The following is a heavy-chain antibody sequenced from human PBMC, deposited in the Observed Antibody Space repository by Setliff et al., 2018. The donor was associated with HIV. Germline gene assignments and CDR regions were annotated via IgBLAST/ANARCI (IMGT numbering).Heavy chain of an antibody. J-gene: IGHJ3*02. CDR3: AHKSIQLWSYDAFDI. CDR1: GFSLSTSGVG. CDR2: IYWDDDK. V-gene: IGHV2-5*02. D-gene: IGHD5-18*01. Sequence: VSGPTLVNPTQTLTLTCTFSGFSLSTSGVGVGWIRQPPGKALGWLALIYWDDDKRYSPSLRSRLTITKDTSKNQVVLTMTNMDPVDTATYYCAHKSIQLWSYDAFDIWGQGTMVTVSS.